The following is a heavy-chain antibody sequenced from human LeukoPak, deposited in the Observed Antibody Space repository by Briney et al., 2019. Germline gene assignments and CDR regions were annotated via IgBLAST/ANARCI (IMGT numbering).Heavy chain of an antibody. CDR2: IYTSGST. CDR3: ARDTWGSGYHDVFDI. J-gene: IGHJ3*02. Sequence: SETLSLTCTVSLGSISSYYWSWIRQPAGKGLEWIGRIYTSGSTNYNPSLKSRVTMSVDTSMYQFSLRLTSVTAADTAMYYCARDTWGSGYHDVFDIWGQGTMVTASS. CDR1: LGSISSYY. D-gene: IGHD3-22*01. V-gene: IGHV4-4*07.